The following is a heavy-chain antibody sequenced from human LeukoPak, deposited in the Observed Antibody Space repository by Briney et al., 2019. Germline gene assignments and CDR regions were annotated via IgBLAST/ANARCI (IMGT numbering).Heavy chain of an antibody. CDR1: GGSFSGYY. V-gene: IGHV4-34*01. CDR2: INHSGST. CDR3: ARQGYCISTSCPGNAFDI. Sequence: SETLSLTCAVYGGSFSGYYWSWIRQPPGKGLEWIGEINHSGSTNYNPSLKSRVTISVDTSKNQFSLKLSSVTAADTAVYYCARQGYCISTSCPGNAFDIWGRGTMVTVSS. D-gene: IGHD2-2*01. J-gene: IGHJ3*02.